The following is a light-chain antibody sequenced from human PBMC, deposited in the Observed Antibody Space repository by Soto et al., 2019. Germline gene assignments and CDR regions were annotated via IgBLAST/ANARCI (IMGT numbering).Light chain of an antibody. CDR1: QSVTSNY. J-gene: IGKJ1*01. CDR3: QQYTHWPLT. CDR2: GIS. Sequence: EVVMTQSPATLSVSPGERATLSCRASQSVTSNYLAWYQQKPGQAPRLLIYGISTRATGVPDRFSGSGSGTDFTLTISRLEPEDFAVYYCQQYTHWPLTFGQGTKVDI. V-gene: IGKV3-20*01.